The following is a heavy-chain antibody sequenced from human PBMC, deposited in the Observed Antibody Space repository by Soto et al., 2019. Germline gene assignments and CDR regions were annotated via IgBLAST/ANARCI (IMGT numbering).Heavy chain of an antibody. D-gene: IGHD3-22*01. CDR3: ARGGGGYYDSSGYYRLYYYYGMDV. Sequence: QVQLQQWGAGLLKPSETLSLTCAVYGGSFSGYYWSWIRQPPGKGLEWIGEINHSGSTNYNPSLKRRVTISVDTSKNQFSRKLSSVTAADTAVYYCARGGGGYYDSSGYYRLYYYYGMDVWGQGTTVTVSS. V-gene: IGHV4-34*01. CDR1: GGSFSGYY. J-gene: IGHJ6*02. CDR2: INHSGST.